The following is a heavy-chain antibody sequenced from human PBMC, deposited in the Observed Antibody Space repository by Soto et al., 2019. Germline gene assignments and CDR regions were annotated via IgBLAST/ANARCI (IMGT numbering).Heavy chain of an antibody. CDR2: FDPEDGET. D-gene: IGHD3-22*01. V-gene: IGHV1-24*01. CDR3: ARPKHYDSSGYYYGYDY. CDR1: GYTLTELS. Sequence: ASVKVSCKVSGYTLTELSMHWVRQAPGKGLEWMGGFDPEDGETIYAQKFQGRVTMTEDTSTDTAYMELSSLRSEDTAVYYCARPKHYDSSGYYYGYDYWGQGSLVTVAS. J-gene: IGHJ4*02.